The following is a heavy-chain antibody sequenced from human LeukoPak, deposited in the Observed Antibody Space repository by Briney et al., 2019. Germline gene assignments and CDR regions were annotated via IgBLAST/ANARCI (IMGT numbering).Heavy chain of an antibody. CDR1: GITVTDYF. J-gene: IGHJ5*02. CDR3: AGHSSSSDGWFDP. D-gene: IGHD6-6*01. Sequence: ASVKVSCKSSGITVTDYFIHWVRHAPGQGLEWMGWINPHNGGTNYAQKLQGRVTMTRDTSINTVYMELTRLTSDDTAIFYCAGHSSSSDGWFDPWGQGTLVTVSS. CDR2: INPHNGGT. V-gene: IGHV1-2*02.